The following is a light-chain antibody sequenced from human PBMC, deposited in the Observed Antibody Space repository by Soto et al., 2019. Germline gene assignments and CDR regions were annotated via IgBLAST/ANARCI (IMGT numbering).Light chain of an antibody. J-gene: IGKJ3*01. CDR3: QKYDSAPFT. V-gene: IGKV1-27*01. CDR1: QAISHY. Sequence: DVQMTQSPSPLSASVGDRVTIACRASQAISHYLAWYQQKPGKVPELLIYGSSTLQSGVPSRFSGSGSGTDFTLTISSLQPEDVAPYYCQKYDSAPFTFGPGTKVHIK. CDR2: GSS.